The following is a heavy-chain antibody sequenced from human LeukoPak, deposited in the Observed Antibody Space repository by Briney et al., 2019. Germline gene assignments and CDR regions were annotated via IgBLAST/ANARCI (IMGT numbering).Heavy chain of an antibody. Sequence: GGSLRLSCAASGFTFSSYRMSWVRQAPGKGLGWLANIKQDGSEKYYVDSVKGRFTISRDNPKNSLYLQMNSLRAEDTAVYYCARYSGNYRAFDIWGQGTMVTVSS. CDR2: IKQDGSEK. D-gene: IGHD1-26*01. V-gene: IGHV3-7*05. CDR1: GFTFSSYR. J-gene: IGHJ3*02. CDR3: ARYSGNYRAFDI.